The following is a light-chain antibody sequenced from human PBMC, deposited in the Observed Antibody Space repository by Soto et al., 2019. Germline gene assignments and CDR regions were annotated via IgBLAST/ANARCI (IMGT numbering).Light chain of an antibody. J-gene: IGLJ1*01. CDR2: EVS. V-gene: IGLV2-14*01. CDR3: SSYTNSNTRV. CDR1: NSDVGGYNY. Sequence: QSALAQPASVSGSPGQSITISCTGTNSDVGGYNYVSWYQQHPGKAPKLIIYEVSNRPSGISDRFSASKSGNTASLTISGLQAEDEADYYCSSYTNSNTRVFGTGTKVTVL.